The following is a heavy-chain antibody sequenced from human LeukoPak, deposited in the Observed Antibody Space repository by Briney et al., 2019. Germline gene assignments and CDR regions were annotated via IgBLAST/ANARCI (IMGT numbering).Heavy chain of an antibody. V-gene: IGHV4-59*01. CDR1: GGSISSYN. Sequence: SETLSLTCIVSGGSISSYNWNWIRQPPGKGLEWIGYMYNSGSTNNNPSLKSRVTISVDTSKNQFSLKLSSVTAADTAVYYCAKESNSSDNWYFDLWGRGTLVTVSS. CDR3: AKESNSSDNWYFDL. D-gene: IGHD2/OR15-2a*01. CDR2: MYNSGST. J-gene: IGHJ2*01.